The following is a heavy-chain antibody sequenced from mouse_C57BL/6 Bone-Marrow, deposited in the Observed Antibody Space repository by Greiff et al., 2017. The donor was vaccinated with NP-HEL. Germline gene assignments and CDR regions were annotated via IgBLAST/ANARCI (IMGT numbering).Heavy chain of an antibody. CDR2: ISDGGSYT. J-gene: IGHJ2*01. CDR1: GFTFSSYA. CDR3: ARDMERGFDY. V-gene: IGHV5-4*01. D-gene: IGHD1-1*02. Sequence: VQLKESGGGLVKPGGSLKLSCAASGFTFSSYAMSWVRQTPEKRLEWVATISDGGSYTYYPDNVKGRFTISRDNAKNNLYLQMSHLKSEDTAMYYCARDMERGFDYWGQGTTLTVSS.